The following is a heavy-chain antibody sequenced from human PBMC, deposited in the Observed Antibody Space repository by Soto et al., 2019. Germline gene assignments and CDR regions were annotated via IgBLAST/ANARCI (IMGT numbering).Heavy chain of an antibody. D-gene: IGHD2-21*02. J-gene: IGHJ4*02. Sequence: QLQLQESGPGLVKPSETLSLTCTVYGGSISATNYYWAWLRQPPGEGLEWIGGIYYSGSTYYIPSLKSRVSISADTSKNQFSLKLRSVTAADTAVYYYASKASDGDHKGLESWGLGTLVTVSP. V-gene: IGHV4-39*01. CDR1: GGSISATNYY. CDR2: IYYSGST. CDR3: ASKASDGDHKGLES.